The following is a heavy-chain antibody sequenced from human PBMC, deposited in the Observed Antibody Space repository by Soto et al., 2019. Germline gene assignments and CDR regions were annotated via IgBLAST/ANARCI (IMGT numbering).Heavy chain of an antibody. D-gene: IGHD3-3*01. Sequence: PGGPLRLSSPASGFTFSTYSMNWVRQAPGKGLEWVSSISSSSSYIYYADSVKGRFTISRDNAKNSLYLQMNSLRAEDTAVYYCARDKLDALYFDYWGQGTLVTVSS. CDR1: GFTFSTYS. CDR2: ISSSSSYI. V-gene: IGHV3-21*01. J-gene: IGHJ4*02. CDR3: ARDKLDALYFDY.